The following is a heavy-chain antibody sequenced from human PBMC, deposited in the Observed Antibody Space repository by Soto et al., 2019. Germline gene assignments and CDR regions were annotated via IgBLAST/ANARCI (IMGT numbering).Heavy chain of an antibody. CDR3: AKKDYDILTGYLGYFDY. D-gene: IGHD3-9*01. V-gene: IGHV3-9*01. J-gene: IGHJ4*02. Sequence: EVQLVESGGGLVQPGRSLRLSCAASGFTFDDYAMHWVRQAPGKGLEWVSGISWNSGSIGYADSVKGRFTISRDNAKNSLYLQMNSLRAEDTALYYCAKKDYDILTGYLGYFDYWGQGTLVTVSS. CDR1: GFTFDDYA. CDR2: ISWNSGSI.